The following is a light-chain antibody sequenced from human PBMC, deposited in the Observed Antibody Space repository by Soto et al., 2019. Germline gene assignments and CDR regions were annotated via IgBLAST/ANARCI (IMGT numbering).Light chain of an antibody. CDR2: LNSDGSH. V-gene: IGLV4-69*01. J-gene: IGLJ3*02. CDR1: SGHSSYA. CDR3: QTWGTGYWV. Sequence: QPVLTQSPSASASLGASFKLTCTLSSGHSSYAIAWHQQQPEKGPRYLMKLNSDGSHTKGDGIPDRFSGSSSGAERYLTISSLQSEDEADYYCQTWGTGYWVFGGGTKLTVL.